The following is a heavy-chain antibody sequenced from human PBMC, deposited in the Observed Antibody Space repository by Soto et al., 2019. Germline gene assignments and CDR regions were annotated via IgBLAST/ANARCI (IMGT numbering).Heavy chain of an antibody. CDR2: IHYTGST. V-gene: IGHV4-31*03. Sequence: QVQLQESGPGLVKPSQTLSLTCTVSGDSISNDGFYWSWIRQHPGKGLEWIGYIHYTGSTYYNPSLKRRVTISVDTSKHQFSLKLRSVTAADTAVYYCAREDRRKTNDSNRLRGLFDYWGQGALVPVSS. CDR3: AREDRRKTNDSNRLRGLFDY. D-gene: IGHD6-13*01. J-gene: IGHJ4*02. CDR1: GDSISNDGFY.